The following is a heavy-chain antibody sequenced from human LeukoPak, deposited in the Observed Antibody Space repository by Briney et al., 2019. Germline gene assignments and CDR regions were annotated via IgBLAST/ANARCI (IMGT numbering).Heavy chain of an antibody. CDR1: GYTFTCYY. Sequence: ASVKVSCKASGYTFTCYYMHWVRQAPGQGLEWMGRINPNSGGTNYAQKFQGRVTMTRDTSISTAYMELSRLRSDDTAVYYCARDKSSGWSSYNWFDPWGQGTLVTVSS. CDR2: INPNSGGT. V-gene: IGHV1-2*06. CDR3: ARDKSSGWSSYNWFDP. J-gene: IGHJ5*02. D-gene: IGHD6-19*01.